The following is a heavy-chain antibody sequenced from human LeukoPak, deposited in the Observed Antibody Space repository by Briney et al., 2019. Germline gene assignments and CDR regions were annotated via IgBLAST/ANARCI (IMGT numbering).Heavy chain of an antibody. J-gene: IGHJ4*02. CDR3: AKGPLGYYDSSGYFDY. V-gene: IGHV3-7*03. D-gene: IGHD3-22*01. Sequence: GGSLRLSCEGSGFTFSNYWMGWVRQAPGKGLQWVANIKTDGSEKYYVDSVKGRFTISRDNAKNSLYLQMNSLRAEDTAVYYCAKGPLGYYDSSGYFDYWGQGTLVTVSS. CDR2: IKTDGSEK. CDR1: GFTFSNYW.